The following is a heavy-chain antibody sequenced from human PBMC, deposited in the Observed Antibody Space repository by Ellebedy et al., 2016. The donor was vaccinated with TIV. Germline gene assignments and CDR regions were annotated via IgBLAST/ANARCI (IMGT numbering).Heavy chain of an antibody. D-gene: IGHD3-10*01. CDR3: AREGPMLRGVVDEDF. V-gene: IGHV3-11*06. Sequence: GESLKISCGASGFTFSDYYISWIRQAPGKGLEWVSYISSRSDYTKYADSVNGRFIISRDNTKNSLYLQMNSLRIEDTAVYYCAREGPMLRGVVDEDFWGQGTLVTVSS. CDR2: ISSRSDYT. CDR1: GFTFSDYY. J-gene: IGHJ4*02.